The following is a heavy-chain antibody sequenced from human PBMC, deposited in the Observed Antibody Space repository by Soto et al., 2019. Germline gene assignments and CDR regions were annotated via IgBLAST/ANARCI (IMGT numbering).Heavy chain of an antibody. Sequence: PGGSLRLSCAASGFTFSNYAMHWVRQAPGKGLKWVSAISYDGRDIYYADSVKGRFTISRDNSKNTLYLQMNSLRAEDTAVYYCARDQGPVLARYYYYYGMDVWGQGTTVTVSS. D-gene: IGHD3-9*01. CDR1: GFTFSNYA. CDR3: ARDQGPVLARYYYYYGMDV. J-gene: IGHJ6*02. V-gene: IGHV3-30-3*01. CDR2: ISYDGRDI.